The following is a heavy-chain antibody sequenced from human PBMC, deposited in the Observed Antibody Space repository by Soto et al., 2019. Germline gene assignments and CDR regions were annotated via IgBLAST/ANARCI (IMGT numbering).Heavy chain of an antibody. V-gene: IGHV4-31*03. D-gene: IGHD3-9*01. CDR1: GGAISSGGDY. CDR3: ARAGEIYDILTGYYTGGAFDI. Sequence: SXTLSLTCTISGGAISSGGDYWSWIRQRPGKGLEWIGYIYYSGSTYYNPSLKSRVTISVDTSKNQFSLKLSSVTAADTAVYYCARAGEIYDILTGYYTGGAFDIWGQGTMVTV. J-gene: IGHJ3*02. CDR2: IYYSGST.